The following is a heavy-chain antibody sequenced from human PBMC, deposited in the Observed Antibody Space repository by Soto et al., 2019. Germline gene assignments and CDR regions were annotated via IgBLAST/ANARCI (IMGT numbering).Heavy chain of an antibody. D-gene: IGHD2-8*01. Sequence: EVQLLESGGGLVQPGGSLRLSCAASGFTFSNYFMSWVRQAPGKGLEWVSGISGGGGSTHYPDSVKGRFTISRDNSKTTLYLQMNSLRAEDTAVYYCAKGYCTNGICYTDYWGQGTLVPVSS. CDR2: ISGGGGST. CDR1: GFTFSNYF. J-gene: IGHJ4*02. V-gene: IGHV3-23*01. CDR3: AKGYCTNGICYTDY.